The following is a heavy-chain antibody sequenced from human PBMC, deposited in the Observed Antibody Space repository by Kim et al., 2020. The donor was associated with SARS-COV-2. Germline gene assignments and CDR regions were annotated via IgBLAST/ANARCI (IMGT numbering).Heavy chain of an antibody. CDR2: IGGASNYI. CDR1: GFDFGTHS. J-gene: IGHJ6*01. Sequence: GGSLRLSCAASGFDFGTHSMNWVRQAPGKGLEWVSSIGGASNYIYYADSVKGRFTISRDNAKNSLYLQMNSLRAEDTAVYYCARGGSCSSTRCYFYYY. D-gene: IGHD2-2*01. V-gene: IGHV3-21*01. CDR3: ARGGSCSSTRCYFYYY.